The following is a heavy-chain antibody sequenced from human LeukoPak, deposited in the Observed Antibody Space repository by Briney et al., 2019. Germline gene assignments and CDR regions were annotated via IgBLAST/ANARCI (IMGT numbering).Heavy chain of an antibody. D-gene: IGHD6-19*01. V-gene: IGHV3-43*01. CDR3: AKAPSSIAVAGKGTYYYYYMDV. CDR1: GFTFDDYT. Sequence: PGGSLRLSCAASGFTFDDYTMHWVRQAPGKGLEGVSLISWYGGSTYYADSVKGRFIISRDNRKNSLYLQMNSLRTEDTALYYCAKAPSSIAVAGKGTYYYYYMDVWGKGTTVTVSS. J-gene: IGHJ6*03. CDR2: ISWYGGST.